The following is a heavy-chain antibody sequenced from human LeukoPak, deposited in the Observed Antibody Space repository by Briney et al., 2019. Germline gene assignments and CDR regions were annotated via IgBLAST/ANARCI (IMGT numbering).Heavy chain of an antibody. J-gene: IGHJ4*02. CDR1: GYTFNSYG. CDR3: ARGGATTDLDY. CDR2: ITAYNGDR. Sequence: ASVKVSCETSGYTFNSYGITWVRQAPGQGLEWMGWITAYNGDRHYAQKLQGRVTMTTDTSTSSVYMELRSLRSDDTAVYYCARGGATTDLDYWGQGTLVTVSP. V-gene: IGHV1-18*01. D-gene: IGHD1-26*01.